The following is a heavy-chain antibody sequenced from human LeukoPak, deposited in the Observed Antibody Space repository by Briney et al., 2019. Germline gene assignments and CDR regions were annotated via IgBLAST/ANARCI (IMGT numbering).Heavy chain of an antibody. CDR3: ARDPLRVGAYHLDY. Sequence: GGSLRLSCAASGFSFSNYWMNWVRQAPGKGLEWVASINQDGSESKYVDSVKGRFTISRDNAKKSVYLQMISLRAGDTAVYYCARDPLRVGAYHLDYWGQGTLVTVSS. D-gene: IGHD1-26*01. J-gene: IGHJ4*02. CDR2: INQDGSES. CDR1: GFSFSNYW. V-gene: IGHV3-7*01.